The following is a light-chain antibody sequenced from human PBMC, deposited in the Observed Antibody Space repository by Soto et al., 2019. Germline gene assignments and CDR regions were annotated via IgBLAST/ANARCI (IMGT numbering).Light chain of an antibody. Sequence: EVVLTQSPGTLSLSPGERATLSCRASQIVSQNYLAWYQQKPGQAPRLLIYAASSRATGVPDRFSGGGSGTDFTLTISRLEPEEFGGYYWQQCGSAPRTFGQGTKVEVK. CDR2: AAS. CDR1: QIVSQNY. J-gene: IGKJ1*01. CDR3: QQCGSAPRT. V-gene: IGKV3-20*01.